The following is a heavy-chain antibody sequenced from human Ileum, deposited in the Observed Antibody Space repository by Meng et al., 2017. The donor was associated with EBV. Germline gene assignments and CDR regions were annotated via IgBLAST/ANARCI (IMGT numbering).Heavy chain of an antibody. CDR3: AKGGSTLLKWFDP. Sequence: GAGVVLPGWCLLRTRDRLEFCFYRLAINWVRSAPGKGLEWVTVIQCSGGHIYYADSVKGRFTISRDNSKNTLYMQMNSLRAEASAVYYCAKGGSTLLKWFDPWGQGTLVTVSS. D-gene: IGHD2-15*01. CDR1: FCFYRLA. CDR2: IQCSGGHI. J-gene: IGHJ5*02. V-gene: IGHV3-23*01.